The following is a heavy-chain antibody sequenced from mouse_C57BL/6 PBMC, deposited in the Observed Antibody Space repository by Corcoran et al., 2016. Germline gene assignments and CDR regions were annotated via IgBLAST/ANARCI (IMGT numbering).Heavy chain of an antibody. V-gene: IGHV1-81*01. Sequence: QVQLQQSGVELARPGASVKLSCKASGYTFTSYGISWVKQRTGQGLEWIGEIYLGSGNTYYNEKFKGKATLTADKSSSTAYMELRSLTSEDSAVYFCARRLPYSIDYWRQGTSVIVSS. CDR3: ARRLPYSIDY. CDR2: IYLGSGNT. CDR1: GYTFTSYG. J-gene: IGHJ4*01. D-gene: IGHD6-1*01.